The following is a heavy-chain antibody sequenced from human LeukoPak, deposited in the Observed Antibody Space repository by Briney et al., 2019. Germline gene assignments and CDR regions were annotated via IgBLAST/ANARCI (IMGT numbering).Heavy chain of an antibody. CDR2: IYYSGST. Sequence: SETLSLTCTVSGGSISSSSYYWGWIRQPPGKGLEWIGSIYYSGSTYYNPSLKSRVTISVDTSKNQFSLKLSSVTAADTAVYYCASLPSTAAYYYYYYMDVWGKGTTVTVSS. CDR1: GGSISSSSYY. V-gene: IGHV4-39*07. D-gene: IGHD4-17*01. CDR3: ASLPSTAAYYYYYYMDV. J-gene: IGHJ6*03.